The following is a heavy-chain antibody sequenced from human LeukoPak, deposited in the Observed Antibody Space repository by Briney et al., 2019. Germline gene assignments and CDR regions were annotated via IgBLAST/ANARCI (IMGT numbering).Heavy chain of an antibody. Sequence: GGSLRLSCAASGFTFSDYYMSWVRQAPGKGLEWVSYISGSSTYTKYADSVKGRFTISRENAKNSLYLQVNSLRAEDAAVYYCAKRGYSGWGNAFNIWGQGTVVTVSS. CDR2: ISGSSTYT. CDR3: AKRGYSGWGNAFNI. J-gene: IGHJ3*02. V-gene: IGHV3-11*03. D-gene: IGHD5-12*01. CDR1: GFTFSDYY.